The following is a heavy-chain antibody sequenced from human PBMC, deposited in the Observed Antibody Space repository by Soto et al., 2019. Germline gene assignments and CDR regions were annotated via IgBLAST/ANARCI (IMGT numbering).Heavy chain of an antibody. V-gene: IGHV3-21*06. Sequence: EVQVVESGGGLVKPGGSLRLSCTFTFSMYSMNWVRQAPGKGLEWVASISSGSAYIKYAESVKGRFTISRDNAKNSLHLQMNSLRADDTAIDNCARDQGGSYDSWFDPWGQGTLVTVSS. CDR3: ARDQGGSYDSWFDP. CDR2: ISSGSAYI. CDR1: TFSMYS. J-gene: IGHJ5*02. D-gene: IGHD1-26*01.